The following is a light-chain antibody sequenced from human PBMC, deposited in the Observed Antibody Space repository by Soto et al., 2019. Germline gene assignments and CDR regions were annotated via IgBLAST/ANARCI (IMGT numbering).Light chain of an antibody. Sequence: QSVLTQPASVSGSPGQSITISCTGNNSEDGAYNYVSWYQQHPGKAPKLIIYEVNNRPSWVSWRFSGSKSCNTASLTISGLQSEDEADYYCSSHTTSNTRVFGTGTKVTVL. V-gene: IGLV2-14*01. CDR3: SSHTTSNTRV. J-gene: IGLJ1*01. CDR2: EVN. CDR1: NSEDGAYNY.